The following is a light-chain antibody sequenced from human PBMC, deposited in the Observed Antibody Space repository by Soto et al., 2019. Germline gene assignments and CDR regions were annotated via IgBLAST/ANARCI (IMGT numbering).Light chain of an antibody. CDR1: QSVSSY. V-gene: IGKV3-11*01. CDR2: DAS. CDR3: QQRSNWRVT. J-gene: IGKJ4*01. Sequence: GLTQSPATLSLSPGERATLSCRASQSVSSYLAWYQQKPGQAPRLLIYDASTRATGIPARFSGSGSGTDFTLTISSLEPEDFAVYYCQQRSNWRVTFGGGSKVDI.